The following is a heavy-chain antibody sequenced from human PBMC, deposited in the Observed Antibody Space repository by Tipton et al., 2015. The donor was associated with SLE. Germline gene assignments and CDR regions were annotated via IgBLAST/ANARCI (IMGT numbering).Heavy chain of an antibody. V-gene: IGHV5-51*03. Sequence: QSGAEVKKPGESLKISCKGSGYSFTNYWIGWVRQMSGKRLEWMGIVYPGDSDTRYSPSFQGQVTISADKSISTAYLQWSSLKASDAAMYYCARPLYYDFWSGYPYWGQGALVTVSS. CDR3: ARPLYYDFWSGYPY. CDR1: GYSFTNYW. CDR2: VYPGDSDT. D-gene: IGHD3-3*01. J-gene: IGHJ4*02.